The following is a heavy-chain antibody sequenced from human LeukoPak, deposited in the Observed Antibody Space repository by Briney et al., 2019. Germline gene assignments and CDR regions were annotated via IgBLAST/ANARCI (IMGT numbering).Heavy chain of an antibody. Sequence: SETLSLTCTVSGDSISSYYWSWIRQPPGKGLESMGYINYSGNSNYNPSLKSRVTISVDTSKNQFSLRLTSVTAADTAVYYCAREGRQDYVYFDCWGQGTLVTVSS. D-gene: IGHD4-17*01. V-gene: IGHV4-59*01. CDR3: AREGRQDYVYFDC. J-gene: IGHJ4*02. CDR2: INYSGNS. CDR1: GDSISSYY.